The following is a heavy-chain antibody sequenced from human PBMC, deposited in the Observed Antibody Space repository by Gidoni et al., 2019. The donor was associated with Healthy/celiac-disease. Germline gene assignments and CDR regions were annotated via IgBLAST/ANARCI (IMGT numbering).Heavy chain of an antibody. J-gene: IGHJ5*02. CDR1: GFTFNTYW. CDR3: ARDDGRYSSGWYDWFDP. V-gene: IGHV3-7*01. CDR2: IKEDGSEK. Sequence: EVQLVESGGGLVQPGGSLRLSCAASGFTFNTYWMSWVRQAPGKGLEWVAKIKEDGSEKYYVDAVKCRFTISRDNAKHSLYLQMNSLRAEDTAVYYCARDDGRYSSGWYDWFDPWGQGTLVTVSS. D-gene: IGHD6-19*01.